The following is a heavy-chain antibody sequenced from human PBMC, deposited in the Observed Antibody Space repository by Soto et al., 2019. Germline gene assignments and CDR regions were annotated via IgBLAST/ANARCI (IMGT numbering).Heavy chain of an antibody. CDR3: ARLTASGYPQDYGMDV. V-gene: IGHV4-59*01. J-gene: IGHJ6*02. D-gene: IGHD5-12*01. CDR1: GGSISSYY. CDR2: IYYSGST. Sequence: PSETLSLTCTVSGGSISSYYWSWIRQPPGKGLEWIGYIYYSGSTNYNPSLKSRVTISVDTSKNQFSLKLSSVTAADTAVYYCARLTASGYPQDYGMDVWGQGTTVTVSS.